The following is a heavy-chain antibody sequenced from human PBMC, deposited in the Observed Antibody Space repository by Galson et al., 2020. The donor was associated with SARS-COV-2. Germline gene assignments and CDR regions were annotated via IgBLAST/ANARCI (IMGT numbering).Heavy chain of an antibody. Sequence: SETLSLTCTVSGGSVNSGSYYWSWIRQPPGKGLEWIGYFYYSGNTNYNPSLKSRVTISLDTSKNQFSLKVKSVTAADTAVYYCARLRCSSTTCLGFDPWGQGTLVTVSS. V-gene: IGHV4-61*01. J-gene: IGHJ5*02. CDR2: FYYSGNT. CDR1: GGSVNSGSYY. CDR3: ARLRCSSTTCLGFDP. D-gene: IGHD2-2*01.